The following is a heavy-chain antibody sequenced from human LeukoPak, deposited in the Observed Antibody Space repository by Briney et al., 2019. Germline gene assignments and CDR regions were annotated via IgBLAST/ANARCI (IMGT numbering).Heavy chain of an antibody. V-gene: IGHV3-74*01. CDR2: INSDGSST. CDR1: GFTFSSYW. D-gene: IGHD3-10*02. J-gene: IGHJ4*02. CDR3: ARETRYYVSDY. Sequence: GSPRLSCADSGFTFSSYWMHWVRQAPGKGLVWVSRINSDGSSTSYADSVKGRFTISRDNAKDTLYLQMNSLRAEDTAVYYCARETRYYVSDYWGQGTLVTVSS.